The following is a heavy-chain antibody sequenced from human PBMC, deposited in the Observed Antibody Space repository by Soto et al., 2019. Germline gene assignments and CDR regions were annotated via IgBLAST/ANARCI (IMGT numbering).Heavy chain of an antibody. CDR2: IWYDGSNK. J-gene: IGHJ4*02. CDR1: GFTFSSYG. CDR3: ARGIYPDYYGSGSPLTPLFDY. V-gene: IGHV3-33*01. D-gene: IGHD3-10*01. Sequence: GGSLRLSCAASGFTFSSYGMHWVRQAPGKGLEWVAVIWYDGSNKYYADSVKGRFTISRDNSKNTLYLQMNSLRAEDTAVYYCARGIYPDYYGSGSPLTPLFDYWGQGTLVTVPS.